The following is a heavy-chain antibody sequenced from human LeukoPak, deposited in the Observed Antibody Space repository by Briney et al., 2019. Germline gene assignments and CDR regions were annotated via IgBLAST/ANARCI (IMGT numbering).Heavy chain of an antibody. Sequence: PGRSLRLSCAASGFTFDDYAMHWVRQAPGKGLEWVSGISWNSGSIGYADSVKGRFTISRDNAKNSLYLQMNSLRAEDTALYYCAKEGGEGYYYGMDVWGQGTTVTVSS. CDR2: ISWNSGSI. D-gene: IGHD6-25*01. J-gene: IGHJ6*02. CDR1: GFTFDDYA. V-gene: IGHV3-9*01. CDR3: AKEGGEGYYYGMDV.